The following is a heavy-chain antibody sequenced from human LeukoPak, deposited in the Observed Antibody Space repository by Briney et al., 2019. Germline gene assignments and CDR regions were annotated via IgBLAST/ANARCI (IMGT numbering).Heavy chain of an antibody. CDR2: ISSFSGTI. CDR1: GFTFGDYA. J-gene: IGHJ4*02. Sequence: GGSLRLSCTASGFTFGDYAVNWFRQAPGKGLEWVSYISSFSGTINYADSVKGRFTISRDNAKNSLYLQMNSLRAEDTAVYYCARDPGGVGYWGQGTLVTVSS. V-gene: IGHV3-48*01. CDR3: ARDPGGVGY. D-gene: IGHD3-16*01.